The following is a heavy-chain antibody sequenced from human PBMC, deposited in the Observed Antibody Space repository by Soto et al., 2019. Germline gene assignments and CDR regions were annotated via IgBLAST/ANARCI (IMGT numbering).Heavy chain of an antibody. D-gene: IGHD2-2*01. CDR2: VYYSGST. Sequence: SETLSLTCTVSGGSISSYYWSCIRQPPGKGLEWIGYVYYSGSTNYNPSLKSRVTISVDTSKNQFSLKLSSVTAADTAVYYCARQWWGYCSSTSCYAIDPWGQGTLVTVSS. V-gene: IGHV4-59*08. J-gene: IGHJ5*02. CDR3: ARQWWGYCSSTSCYAIDP. CDR1: GGSISSYY.